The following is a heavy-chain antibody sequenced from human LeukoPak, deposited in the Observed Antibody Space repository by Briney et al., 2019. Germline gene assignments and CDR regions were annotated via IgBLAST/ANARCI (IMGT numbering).Heavy chain of an antibody. Sequence: HPGGSLSLSCAASGFTFSSYEMNWVRQAPGEGLEWVAAIWFDGIRKYYADSVKGRLTISRDNSKNTLYLQMNSLRAEDTAVYYCARDLEDSSPFGAFDMWGQGTMVTVSS. D-gene: IGHD3-22*01. CDR2: IWFDGIRK. CDR3: ARDLEDSSPFGAFDM. V-gene: IGHV3-33*08. CDR1: GFTFSSYE. J-gene: IGHJ3*02.